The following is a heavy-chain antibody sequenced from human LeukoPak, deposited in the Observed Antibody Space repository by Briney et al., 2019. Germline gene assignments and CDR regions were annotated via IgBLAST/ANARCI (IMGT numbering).Heavy chain of an antibody. D-gene: IGHD5-24*01. CDR1: GFTVSGNY. V-gene: IGHV3-53*01. J-gene: IGHJ6*03. CDR2: IYSGGST. CDR3: ARVDGYYYYYMDV. Sequence: GGSLRLSCAASGFTVSGNYMSWVRQAPGKGLEWVSVIYSGGSTYYADSVKGRFTISRDNSKNTLYLQMNSLRAEDTAVYYCARVDGYYYYYMDVWGKGTTVTVSS.